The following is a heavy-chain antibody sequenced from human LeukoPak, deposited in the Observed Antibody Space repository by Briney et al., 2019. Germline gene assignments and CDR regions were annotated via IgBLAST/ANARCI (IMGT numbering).Heavy chain of an antibody. J-gene: IGHJ6*04. Sequence: GGSLRLSCAASGFTFSSYAMSWVRQAPGKGLEWVSAIGGSGGGTYYADSVKGRFTISRDNSKNTLYLQMNTLRAEDTAVYYCAQPGRTSCNACGMDVWGKGTTVTVSS. CDR1: GFTFSSYA. CDR2: IGGSGGGT. V-gene: IGHV3-23*01. D-gene: IGHD2-2*01. CDR3: AQPGRTSCNACGMDV.